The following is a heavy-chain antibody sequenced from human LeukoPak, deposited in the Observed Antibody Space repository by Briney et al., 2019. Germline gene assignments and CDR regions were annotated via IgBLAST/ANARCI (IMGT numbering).Heavy chain of an antibody. CDR1: GYIFTSYG. Sequence: ASVKVSCKASGYIFTSYGISWVRQAPGQGLEWMGWISVYNGNTNYSQRLQGRVTMTTDTSTTTAYMELRGLRSDDTAVYYCARRLLWFGELGYYYYGMDVWGQGTTVTVSS. CDR2: ISVYNGNT. D-gene: IGHD3-10*01. J-gene: IGHJ6*02. CDR3: ARRLLWFGELGYYYYGMDV. V-gene: IGHV1-18*01.